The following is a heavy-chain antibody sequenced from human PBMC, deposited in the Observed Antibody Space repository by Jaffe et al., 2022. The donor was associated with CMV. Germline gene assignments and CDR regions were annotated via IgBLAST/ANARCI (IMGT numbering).Heavy chain of an antibody. Sequence: EVQVLEFGGGLVQPGGSLRLSCAASGFTFSNYAMSWVRQAPGKGLEWVSAISANGDSTYYADSVKDRFTISRDNSKNTVYLEMNSLRADDTAVYYCAKGLSQPPFDYWGQGTLVTVSS. CDR2: ISANGDST. J-gene: IGHJ4*02. V-gene: IGHV3-23*01. CDR3: AKGLSQPPFDY. D-gene: IGHD2-2*01. CDR1: GFTFSNYA.